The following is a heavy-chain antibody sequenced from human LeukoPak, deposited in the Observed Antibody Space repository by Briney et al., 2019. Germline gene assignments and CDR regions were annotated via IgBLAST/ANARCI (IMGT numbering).Heavy chain of an antibody. J-gene: IGHJ5*02. CDR2: MNPNSGNT. Sequence: ASVKVSCKASGYTFTSYDINWVRQATGQGLEWMGWMNPNSGNTGYAQKFQGRVTMTRNTSISTAYMELSSLRSEDTAVYYCARGELYCSSTSCSFDPWGQGTLVTVSS. V-gene: IGHV1-8*01. CDR1: GYTFTSYD. CDR3: ARGELYCSSTSCSFDP. D-gene: IGHD2-2*01.